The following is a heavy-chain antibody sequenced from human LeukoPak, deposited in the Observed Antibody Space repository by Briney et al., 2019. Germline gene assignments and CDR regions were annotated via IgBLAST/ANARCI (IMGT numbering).Heavy chain of an antibody. J-gene: IGHJ6*02. CDR2: ISGSGGST. CDR3: AKDLNLNSGWYRYYYYYGMDV. V-gene: IGHV3-23*01. CDR1: GFTFSSYA. D-gene: IGHD6-19*01. Sequence: GGSLRLSCAASGFTFSSYAMSWGRQAPGKGLGGVSAISGSGGSTDYADSVKGRVTISRDNSKNTLYLQMNSLRVEDTAVYYCAKDLNLNSGWYRYYYYYGMDVWGQGNTVTVSS.